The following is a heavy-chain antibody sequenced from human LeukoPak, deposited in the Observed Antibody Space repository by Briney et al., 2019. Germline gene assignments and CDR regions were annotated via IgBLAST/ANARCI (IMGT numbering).Heavy chain of an antibody. V-gene: IGHV3-33*01. D-gene: IGHD1-26*01. CDR2: IWYDGSNK. CDR1: GFTFSSYG. J-gene: IGHJ4*02. Sequence: AGGSLRLSCAASGFTFSSYGMHWVRQAPGKGLEWVAVIWYDGSNKYYADSVKGRFTISRDNAKNSLYLQMTSLRAEDTAVYYCARDGWVDYWGQGTLVTVSS. CDR3: ARDGWVDY.